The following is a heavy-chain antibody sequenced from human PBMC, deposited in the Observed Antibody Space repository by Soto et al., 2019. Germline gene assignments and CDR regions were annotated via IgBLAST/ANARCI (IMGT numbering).Heavy chain of an antibody. CDR1: GGSISSGGYS. CDR3: ARVPDY. J-gene: IGHJ4*02. Sequence: QLQLQESGSGLVKPSQTLSLTCAASGGSISSGGYSWTWIRQPPGKGLEWIGYIYHSSSTFYNPSIKGRVTISVDRSKNQFSLKLSSVTAAATAVYYCARVPDYWGQGTLVTVSS. V-gene: IGHV4-30-2*01. CDR2: IYHSSST.